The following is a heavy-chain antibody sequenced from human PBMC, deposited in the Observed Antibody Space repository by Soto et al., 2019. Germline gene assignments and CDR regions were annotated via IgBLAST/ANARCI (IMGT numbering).Heavy chain of an antibody. CDR3: VRGDNWNDEASDY. V-gene: IGHV3-33*01. J-gene: IGHJ4*02. CDR1: GFTFSSYG. D-gene: IGHD1-1*01. Sequence: GSLRLSCAASGFTFSSYGMHWVRQAPGKGLEWVAVIWSDGNNRYYADSVKGRFTISRDNSKNTLYLQMNSLRAEDTAVYYCVRGDNWNDEASDYWGQGTLVTAPQ. CDR2: IWSDGNNR.